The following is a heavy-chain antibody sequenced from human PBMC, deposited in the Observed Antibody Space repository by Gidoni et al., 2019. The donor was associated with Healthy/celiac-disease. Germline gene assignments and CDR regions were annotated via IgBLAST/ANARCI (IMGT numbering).Heavy chain of an antibody. V-gene: IGHV1-69*01. D-gene: IGHD4-17*01. Sequence: QVQPVQSGAEVKKPGSAVKVSCKASGGTLRSYAISWVRQVPGQGLEGMGGIIPIFGTANYAQKFQGRVTITADESTSTAYMELSSLRSEDTAVYYCARGTVTPLVNYYGMDVWGQGTTVTVSS. J-gene: IGHJ6*02. CDR1: GGTLRSYA. CDR3: ARGTVTPLVNYYGMDV. CDR2: IIPIFGTA.